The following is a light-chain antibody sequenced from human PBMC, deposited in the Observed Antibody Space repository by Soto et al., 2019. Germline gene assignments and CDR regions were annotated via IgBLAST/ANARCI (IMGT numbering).Light chain of an antibody. CDR3: LQHYFYPYT. J-gene: IGKJ2*01. CDR2: AAS. Sequence: AFQMTQSPSSLSASVGDRVTITCRASQGIRNDLGWFQQKLGKAPKLLMYAASSPQSGVPSRFSGSGSGTDFTLTISSLQPEDVATYYCLQHYFYPYTFGQGTKLEIK. V-gene: IGKV1-6*01. CDR1: QGIRND.